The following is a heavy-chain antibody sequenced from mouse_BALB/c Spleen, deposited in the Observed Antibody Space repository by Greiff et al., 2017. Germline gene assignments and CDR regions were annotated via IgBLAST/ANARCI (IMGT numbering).Heavy chain of an antibody. J-gene: IGHJ3*01. CDR2: ILPGSGST. CDR3: ARGGGRIAY. D-gene: IGHD1-1*01. CDR1: GYTFSSYW. Sequence: VQLQQSGAELMKPGASVKISCKATGYTFSSYWIEWVKQRPGHGLEWIGEILPGSGSTNYNEKFKGKATFTADTSSNTAYMQLSSLTSEDSAVYYCARGGGRIAYWGQGTLVTVSA. V-gene: IGHV1-9*01.